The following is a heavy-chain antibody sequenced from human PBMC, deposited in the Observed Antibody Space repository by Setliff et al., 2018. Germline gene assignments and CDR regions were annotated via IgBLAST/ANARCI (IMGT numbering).Heavy chain of an antibody. V-gene: IGHV4-4*02. CDR1: GGSISSGNW. CDR3: ARDGGEY. CDR2: IYHSGST. D-gene: IGHD3-16*01. J-gene: IGHJ4*02. Sequence: SETLSLTCTVSGGSISSGNWWSWVRQPPGKGLEWIGEIYHSGSTNYNPSLKSRVTISVDTSKNQFSLKLSSVTAADTAVYYCARDGGEYWGQGTLVTVS.